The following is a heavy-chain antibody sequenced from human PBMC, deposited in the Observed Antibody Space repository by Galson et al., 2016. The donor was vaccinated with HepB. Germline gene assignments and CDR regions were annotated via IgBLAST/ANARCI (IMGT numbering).Heavy chain of an antibody. Sequence: TLSLTCAVSGGSFSSDKWWTWIRQPPGKGLEWIGEIYHSGSTNYNPSLESRVFISVDKSKKQFSLRLTSVTAADTAVYCCARRESYYDLWSGYKRYYYYGLDVWGQGTTVIVSS. J-gene: IGHJ6*02. V-gene: IGHV4-4*01. D-gene: IGHD3-3*01. CDR3: ARRESYYDLWSGYKRYYYYGLDV. CDR1: GGSFSSDKW. CDR2: IYHSGST.